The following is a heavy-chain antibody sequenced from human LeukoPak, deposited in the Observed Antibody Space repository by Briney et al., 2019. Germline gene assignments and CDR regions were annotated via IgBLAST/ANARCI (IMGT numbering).Heavy chain of an antibody. CDR2: ISYDGSNK. CDR3: GRGADYFDY. Sequence: GGSLGLSCAASGFTFSSYAMHWVRQAPGKGLEWVAVISYDGSNKYYADSVKGRFTISRDNSKNTMYLKMNSPRAEDTAVYYRGRGADYFDYWGQGTLVTVSS. J-gene: IGHJ4*02. V-gene: IGHV3-30*04. CDR1: GFTFSSYA.